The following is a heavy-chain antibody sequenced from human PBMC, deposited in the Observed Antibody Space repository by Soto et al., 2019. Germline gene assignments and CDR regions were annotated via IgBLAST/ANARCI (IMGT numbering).Heavy chain of an antibody. Sequence: GGSLRLSCAASGFTFSSYSMNWVRQAPGKGLEWVSSISSSSSYIHYADSVKGRFTISRDNAKNSLYLQMNSLRAEDTAVYYCARDSYAVGGVPIVYDSGYYYGMDVWGQGTTVTVSS. V-gene: IGHV3-21*01. CDR3: ARDSYAVGGVPIVYDSGYYYGMDV. CDR1: GFTFSSYS. D-gene: IGHD5-12*01. CDR2: ISSSSSYI. J-gene: IGHJ6*02.